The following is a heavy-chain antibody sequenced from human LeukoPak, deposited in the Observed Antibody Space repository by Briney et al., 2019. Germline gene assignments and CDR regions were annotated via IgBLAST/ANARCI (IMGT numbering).Heavy chain of an antibody. Sequence: SVKVSCKASGGTFSSYAISWVRQAPGQGLEWMGRIIPILGIANYAQKFQGRVTITADKSTSTAYMELSSLRSEDTAVYYCARARVERYFDWLFDYWGQGTLVTVSS. CDR1: GGTFSSYA. CDR2: IIPILGIA. D-gene: IGHD3-9*01. J-gene: IGHJ4*02. CDR3: ARARVERYFDWLFDY. V-gene: IGHV1-69*04.